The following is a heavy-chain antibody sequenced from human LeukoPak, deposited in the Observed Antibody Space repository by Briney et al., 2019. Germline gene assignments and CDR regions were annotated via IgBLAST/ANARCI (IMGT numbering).Heavy chain of an antibody. D-gene: IGHD5-18*01. CDR3: ARERSGYSYGYFDN. CDR2: IYSGGST. Sequence: GGSLRLSCAASGFTVSNNYMTWVRQAPGKGLEWVSGIYSGGSTSYTDSVKGRFTISRDNSKNTVYLQLSSLRVEDTAVYYCARERSGYSYGYFDNWGQGTLVTVSS. J-gene: IGHJ4*02. CDR1: GFTVSNNY. V-gene: IGHV3-53*01.